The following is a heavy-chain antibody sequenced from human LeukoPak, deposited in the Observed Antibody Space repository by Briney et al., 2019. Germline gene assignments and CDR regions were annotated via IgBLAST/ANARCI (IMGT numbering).Heavy chain of an antibody. CDR3: ARGLTAMAPEGIDY. CDR2: ISSSSSYI. Sequence: GGSLRLSCAASGFTFSSYSMNWVRQAPGKGLEWVSSISSSSSYIYYADSVKGRFTISRDNAKNSLYLQMNSLRAEDTAVYYCARGLTAMAPEGIDYWGQGTLVTVSS. D-gene: IGHD5-18*01. V-gene: IGHV3-21*01. J-gene: IGHJ4*02. CDR1: GFTFSSYS.